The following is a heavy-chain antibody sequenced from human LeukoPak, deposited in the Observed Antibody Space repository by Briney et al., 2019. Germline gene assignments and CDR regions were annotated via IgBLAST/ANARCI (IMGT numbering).Heavy chain of an antibody. CDR2: IYSGGST. J-gene: IGHJ3*02. Sequence: GGSLRLSCAASGFTVSSNYMSWVRQAPGKGLEGVSVIYSGGSTYYADSVKGRFTISRDNSKNTLYLQMNSLRAEDTAVYYCARDMYTVGAPGSGAFDIWGQGTMVTVSS. CDR3: ARDMYTVGAPGSGAFDI. CDR1: GFTVSSNY. V-gene: IGHV3-53*01. D-gene: IGHD1-26*01.